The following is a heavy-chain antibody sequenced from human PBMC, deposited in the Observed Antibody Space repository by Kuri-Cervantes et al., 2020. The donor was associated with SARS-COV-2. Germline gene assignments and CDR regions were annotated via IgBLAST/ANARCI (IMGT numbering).Heavy chain of an antibody. CDR2: IIPMFGTA. Sequence: GGSLRLSCKAFGDSFSSYSFNWVRQAPGQGLEWMGGIIPMFGTADYAQKFQGRVTVTADESTRTVYMELSSLRSDDTAVYYCARDCSGTDCYVIVYGLSDWGQGTLVTVSS. CDR3: ARDCSGTDCYVIVYGLSD. V-gene: IGHV1-69*01. D-gene: IGHD2-2*01. J-gene: IGHJ4*02. CDR1: GDSFSSYS.